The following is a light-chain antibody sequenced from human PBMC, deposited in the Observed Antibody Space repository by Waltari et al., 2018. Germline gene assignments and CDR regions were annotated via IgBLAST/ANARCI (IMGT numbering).Light chain of an antibody. CDR1: QSVSSN. CDR2: GAS. V-gene: IGKV3-15*01. J-gene: IGKJ4*01. CDR3: QQYNNWLT. Sequence: EIVMTQSPATLSVSPGERATLSCRASQSVSSNLAWYQQQPGQAPSLLIYGASTRATGIPARFSGSGSWTEFTLTISSLQSEDFAVYYCQQYNNWLTFGGGTKVEIK.